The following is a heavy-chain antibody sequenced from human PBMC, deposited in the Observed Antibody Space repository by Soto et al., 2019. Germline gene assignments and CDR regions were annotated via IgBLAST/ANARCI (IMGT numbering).Heavy chain of an antibody. CDR3: ARAPETPTIFGVVRPYFFNH. Sequence: GASVKVSCKASGHTFTSYGISWVRQAPGQGLEWMGWISAYNGNTNYAQKLQGRVTMTTDTSTSTAYLRLSSVTAADTAVYYCARAPETPTIFGVVRPYFFNHWGQGTLVTVSS. CDR1: GHTFTSYG. J-gene: IGHJ4*02. D-gene: IGHD3-3*01. CDR2: ISAYNGNT. V-gene: IGHV1-18*01.